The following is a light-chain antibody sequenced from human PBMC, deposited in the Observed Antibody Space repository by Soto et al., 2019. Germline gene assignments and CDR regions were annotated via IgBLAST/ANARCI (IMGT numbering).Light chain of an antibody. J-gene: IGLJ3*02. V-gene: IGLV2-8*01. Sequence: QSALTQPPSASGSRGQSVTISCTGTSSDVGGYNYVSWYQQHPGKAPKLMSYEVSKRPSGVPDRFSGSKSGNTASLTVSGLQPEDEADYYCSSYAGSNNLGVFGGGTKVTVL. CDR1: SSDVGGYNY. CDR2: EVS. CDR3: SSYAGSNNLGV.